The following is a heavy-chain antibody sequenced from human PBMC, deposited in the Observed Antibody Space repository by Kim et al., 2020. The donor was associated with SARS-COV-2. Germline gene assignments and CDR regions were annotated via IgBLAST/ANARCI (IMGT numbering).Heavy chain of an antibody. Sequence: GTTEYAASVKGRFTISRDDSKSIAYLQMNSLKTEDTAVYYCTRRGKAIDYWGQGTLVTVSS. D-gene: IGHD3-10*01. CDR2: GTT. CDR3: TRRGKAIDY. V-gene: IGHV3-49*02. J-gene: IGHJ4*02.